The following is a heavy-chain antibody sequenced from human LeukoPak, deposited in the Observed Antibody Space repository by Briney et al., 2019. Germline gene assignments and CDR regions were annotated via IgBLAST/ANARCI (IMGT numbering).Heavy chain of an antibody. CDR2: VFDSGST. J-gene: IGHJ6*03. CDR3: ARLYQQSNWKYYYYYTDV. V-gene: IGHV4-59*01. CDR1: GASFSTNY. Sequence: SGTLSLTCSVSGASFSTNYWSWIRQPPGRGLEWIGYVFDSGSTNYNPSLKSRVTISVDTSTKQFSLRLSSVTAEDTAVYYCARLYQQSNWKYYYYYTDVCGKGTAVTVSS. D-gene: IGHD1-1*01.